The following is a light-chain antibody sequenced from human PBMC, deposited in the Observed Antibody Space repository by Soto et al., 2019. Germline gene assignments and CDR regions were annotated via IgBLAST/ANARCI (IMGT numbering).Light chain of an antibody. Sequence: QSALTQPASVSGSPGQSITISCTGASSDVGGYNYVSWYQQHPGKAPKLMIYEVRNRPSGVSSRFSGSKSGNTASLTISGLQSEDEADYYCSSYTDSRTYVFGTGTKVTVL. CDR1: SSDVGGYNY. V-gene: IGLV2-14*01. CDR2: EVR. J-gene: IGLJ1*01. CDR3: SSYTDSRTYV.